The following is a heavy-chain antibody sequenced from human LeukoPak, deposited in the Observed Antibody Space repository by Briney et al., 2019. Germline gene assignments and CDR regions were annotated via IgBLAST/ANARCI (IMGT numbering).Heavy chain of an antibody. V-gene: IGHV3-30*02. CDR2: TRYDGSNK. J-gene: IGHJ4*02. Sequence: GGSLRLSCAASGFTFSSYGMHWVRQAPGKGLEWVAFTRYDGSNKYYADSVKGRFTISRDNSKNTLYLQMNSLRAEDTAVYYCAKDLGSGIAAAFDYWGQGTLVTVSS. CDR3: AKDLGSGIAAAFDY. D-gene: IGHD6-13*01. CDR1: GFTFSSYG.